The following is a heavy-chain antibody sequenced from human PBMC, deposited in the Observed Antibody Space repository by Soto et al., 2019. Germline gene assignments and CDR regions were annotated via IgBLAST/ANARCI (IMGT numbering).Heavy chain of an antibody. Sequence: ASVKVSCKASGYTFTSYAMHWVRQAPGQRLEWMGWINAGNGNTKYSQKFQGRVTITRDTSASTAYMELSSLRSEDTAVYYCARVVYIYCSSTSCYLSDAFDIWGQGTMVTVSS. CDR1: GYTFTSYA. V-gene: IGHV1-3*01. CDR2: INAGNGNT. D-gene: IGHD2-2*01. J-gene: IGHJ3*02. CDR3: ARVVYIYCSSTSCYLSDAFDI.